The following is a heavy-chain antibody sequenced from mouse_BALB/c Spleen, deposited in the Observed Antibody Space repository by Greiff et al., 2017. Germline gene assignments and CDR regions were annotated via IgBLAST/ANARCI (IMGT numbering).Heavy chain of an antibody. CDR2: IYPGGGYT. D-gene: IGHD1-1*01. CDR3: ARRYGSTYYFDY. CDR1: GYTFTNYW. V-gene: IGHV1-63*02. J-gene: IGHJ2*01. Sequence: VKLMESGAELVRPGTSVTMSCKAAGYTFTNYWIGWVKQRPGHGLEWIGDIYPGGGYTNYNEKFKSKATLTADTSSSTAYMQLSSLTSEDSAIYYCARRYGSTYYFDYWGQGTTLTVSS.